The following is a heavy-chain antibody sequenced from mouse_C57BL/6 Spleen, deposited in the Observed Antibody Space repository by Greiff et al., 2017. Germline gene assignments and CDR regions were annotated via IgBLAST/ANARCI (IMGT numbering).Heavy chain of an antibody. CDR3: VRSSYDFDY. V-gene: IGHV10-1*01. CDR1: GFSFNTYA. Sequence: EVKLMESGGGLVQPKGSLKLSCAASGFSFNTYAMNWVRQAPGKGLEWVARIRSKSNNYATYYADSVKDRFTISRDDSESMLYLQMNNLKTEDTAMYYCVRSSYDFDYWGQGTTLTVSS. CDR2: IRSKSNNYAT. J-gene: IGHJ2*01. D-gene: IGHD1-1*01.